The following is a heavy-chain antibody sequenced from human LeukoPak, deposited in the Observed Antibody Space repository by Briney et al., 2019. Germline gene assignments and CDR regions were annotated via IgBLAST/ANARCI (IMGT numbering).Heavy chain of an antibody. V-gene: IGHV3-30*02. CDR3: VKDGTEITIFGVVPGAFDI. Sequence: GGSLRLSCAASGFTFSSYGMHWVRQAPGKGLEWVAFIRYDGSNKYYADSVKGRFTISRDNSKNTLYLQMNSLRAEDTAVYYCVKDGTEITIFGVVPGAFDIWGQGTMVTVSS. CDR1: GFTFSSYG. CDR2: IRYDGSNK. J-gene: IGHJ3*02. D-gene: IGHD3-3*01.